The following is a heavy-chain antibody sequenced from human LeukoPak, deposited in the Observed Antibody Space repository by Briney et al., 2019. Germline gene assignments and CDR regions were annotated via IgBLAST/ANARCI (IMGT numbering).Heavy chain of an antibody. D-gene: IGHD1-20*01. V-gene: IGHV3-53*01. CDR1: GFAVNTHY. CDR3: ARGEGHNWNANELSY. Sequence: GGSLRLSCAGAGFAVNTHYMSWVRQAPGKGLEWVSTLYSGGNLYYADSVQSRFTISRDDSQNTLYLQMNSLRTEDTAVYYCARGEGHNWNANELSYWGQGTLVTVSS. CDR2: LYSGGNL. J-gene: IGHJ4*02.